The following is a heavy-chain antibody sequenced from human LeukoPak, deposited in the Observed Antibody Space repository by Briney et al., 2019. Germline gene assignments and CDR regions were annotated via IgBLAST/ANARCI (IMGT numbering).Heavy chain of an antibody. D-gene: IGHD2-21*02. V-gene: IGHV3-73*01. CDR3: TTYCGGDCSEFDY. Sequence: GGSLRLSCAASGFSFSGSAMHWVRQASGKGLEWVGRIRNKANSYATTYAASVKGRFTISRDDSKNTAYLQMNSLKTEDTAVYYCTTYCGGDCSEFDYWGQGTLVTVSS. J-gene: IGHJ4*02. CDR1: GFSFSGSA. CDR2: IRNKANSYAT.